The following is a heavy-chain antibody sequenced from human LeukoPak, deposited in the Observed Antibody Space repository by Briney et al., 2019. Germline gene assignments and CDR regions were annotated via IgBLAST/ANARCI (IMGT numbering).Heavy chain of an antibody. V-gene: IGHV3-74*01. CDR2: ISTDGYTT. CDR3: ARDRREQLWLPYYFDY. Sequence: GGSLRLSCAASGLAFSAYKMHWVRQAPRKGLVWVSRISTDGYTTDYAGFVQGRFTISRDNAKNSLYLQMNSLRAEDTAVYYCARDRREQLWLPYYFDYWGQGTLVTVSS. J-gene: IGHJ4*02. D-gene: IGHD5-18*01. CDR1: GLAFSAYK.